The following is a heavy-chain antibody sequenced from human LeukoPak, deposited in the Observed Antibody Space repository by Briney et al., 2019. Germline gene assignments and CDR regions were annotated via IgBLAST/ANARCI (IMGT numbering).Heavy chain of an antibody. J-gene: IGHJ6*03. CDR1: GFTFSSYD. CDR3: ARDQYGSGDGYYMDV. V-gene: IGHV3-30*03. Sequence: GGSLRLSCAASGFTFSSYDMHWVRQAPGKGLEWVAVISYDGSNKYYADSVKGRFTISRDNAKNSLYLQMNSLRAEDTAIYYCARDQYGSGDGYYMDVWGKGTTVTISS. CDR2: ISYDGSNK. D-gene: IGHD3-10*01.